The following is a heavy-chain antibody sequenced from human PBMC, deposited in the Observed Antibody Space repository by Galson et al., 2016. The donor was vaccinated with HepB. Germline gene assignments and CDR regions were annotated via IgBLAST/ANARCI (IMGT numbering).Heavy chain of an antibody. V-gene: IGHV3-33*01. CDR2: MWYDGSNE. CDR1: EFTFSNYG. Sequence: SLRLSCAASEFTFSNYGMYWVRQAPGKGLQWVAGMWYDGSNEHYEDSVKGRFTISRDNSKNTLYLQMNSLRAEDSAIYYCARDSQWVGELFGGFDLWGQGTVVTVSS. D-gene: IGHD3-10*01. CDR3: ARDSQWVGELFGGFDL. J-gene: IGHJ3*01.